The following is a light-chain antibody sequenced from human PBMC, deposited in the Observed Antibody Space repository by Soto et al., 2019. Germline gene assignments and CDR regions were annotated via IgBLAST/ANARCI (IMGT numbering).Light chain of an antibody. J-gene: IGKJ1*01. Sequence: DIQMTQSPSTLSASVGDRVTVTCRASQSISSWLAWYQQKAGKAPKLLIYDASTLESGVPSRFSGGGFGTDFSLTISSLQPEDFATYYCQQSYSTPRTFGQGTKVDIK. CDR1: QSISSW. CDR3: QQSYSTPRT. V-gene: IGKV1-5*01. CDR2: DAS.